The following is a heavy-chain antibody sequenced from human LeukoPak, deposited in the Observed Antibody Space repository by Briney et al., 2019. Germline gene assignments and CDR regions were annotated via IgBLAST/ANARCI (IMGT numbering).Heavy chain of an antibody. Sequence: GESLKISLKGSGYSFTSYSIGWVRQMPEKGLGWMGIIYAVESETTYSPSFQGQVTISAAKSISTAYLQWSSLKASDPAMYYCAVGRAARSRIPWFDTWGEGTLVTVSS. J-gene: IGHJ5*02. CDR3: AVGRAARSRIPWFDT. V-gene: IGHV5-51*01. D-gene: IGHD2-15*01. CDR2: IYAVESET. CDR1: GYSFTSYS.